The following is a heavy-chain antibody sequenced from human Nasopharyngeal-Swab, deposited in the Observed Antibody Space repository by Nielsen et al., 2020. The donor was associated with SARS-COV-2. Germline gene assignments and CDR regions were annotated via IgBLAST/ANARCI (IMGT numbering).Heavy chain of an antibody. CDR1: GFTFSNAW. V-gene: IGHV3-15*01. D-gene: IGHD4-17*01. J-gene: IGHJ6*02. CDR2: IKSKTDGGTT. Sequence: GGSLRLSCAASGFTFSNAWMNWVRQAPGKGLEWVGRIKSKTDGGTTDYAAPVKDRFTISRDDSKNTLYLQMNSLKTEDTAVYYCTTEYGDYNYYYYYVMDVWGQGTTVTVSS. CDR3: TTEYGDYNYYYYYVMDV.